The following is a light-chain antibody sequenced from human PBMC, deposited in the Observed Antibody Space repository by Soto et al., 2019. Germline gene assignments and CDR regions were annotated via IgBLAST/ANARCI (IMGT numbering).Light chain of an antibody. CDR2: KVS. J-gene: IGKJ3*01. Sequence: VRTQTGLSSAVTLGEPASISCRSGQRLVHSDGNTYLGWLHVGPGQSPRPLIYKVSNRFSGVPDRFNGSGVGMGVTLTISRLGSGDLATQYLKKNRERPLVLGSGTKVDIK. V-gene: IGKV2-24*01. CDR3: KKNRERPLV. CDR1: QRLVHSDGNTY.